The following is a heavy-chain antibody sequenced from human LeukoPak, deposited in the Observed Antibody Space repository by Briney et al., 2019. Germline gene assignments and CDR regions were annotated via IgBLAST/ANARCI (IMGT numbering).Heavy chain of an antibody. D-gene: IGHD3-10*01. V-gene: IGHV4-34*01. CDR2: INHSGST. J-gene: IGHJ4*02. CDR1: GGSFSGYY. Sequence: SETLSLTCAVYGGSFSGYYWSWIRQPPGKGLEWIGEINHSGSTNYNPSLKRRVTISVDTSKNQFSLKLSSVTAADTAVYYCARARGRDYYGSGSYRDYWGQGTLVTVSS. CDR3: ARARGRDYYGSGSYRDY.